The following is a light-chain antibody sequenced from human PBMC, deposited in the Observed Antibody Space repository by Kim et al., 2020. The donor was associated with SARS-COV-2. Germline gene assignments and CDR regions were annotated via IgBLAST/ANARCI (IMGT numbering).Light chain of an antibody. CDR3: QSYDRNKHGV. CDR2: ENN. CDR1: SGSVDSNF. Sequence: KTVTIYCTRSSGSVDSNFVQWYQQRPGSVPTTLICENNQRPSGVPDRFSGSIDTSSNSASLTISGLKTDDEADYYCQSYDRNKHGVFGGGTQLTVL. J-gene: IGLJ3*02. V-gene: IGLV6-57*03.